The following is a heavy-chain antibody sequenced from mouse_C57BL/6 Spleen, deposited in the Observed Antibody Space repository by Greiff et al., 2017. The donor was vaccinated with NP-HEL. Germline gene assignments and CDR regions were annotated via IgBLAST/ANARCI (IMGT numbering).Heavy chain of an antibody. D-gene: IGHD2-4*01. J-gene: IGHJ3*01. Sequence: EVQVVESGGGLVQPKGSLKLSCAASGFSFNTYAMNWVRQAPGKGLEWVARIRSKSNNYATYYADSVKDRFTISRDDSESMLYLQMNNLKTEDTAMYYCVRQDDYDVRAWFAYWGQGTLVTVSA. CDR3: VRQDDYDVRAWFAY. CDR2: IRSKSNNYAT. CDR1: GFSFNTYA. V-gene: IGHV10-1*01.